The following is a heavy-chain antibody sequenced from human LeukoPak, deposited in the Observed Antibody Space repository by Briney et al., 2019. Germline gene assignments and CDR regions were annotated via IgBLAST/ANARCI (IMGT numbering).Heavy chain of an antibody. J-gene: IGHJ3*02. CDR2: ITWNSCSI. CDR3: AKDIGSGSYTDAFDI. Sequence: ITWNSCSIGYADSVKGRFPISRDNAKTSLYLQMNSLRAEDTALYYCAKDIGSGSYTDAFDIWGQGTMVTVSS. D-gene: IGHD3-10*01. V-gene: IGHV3-9*01.